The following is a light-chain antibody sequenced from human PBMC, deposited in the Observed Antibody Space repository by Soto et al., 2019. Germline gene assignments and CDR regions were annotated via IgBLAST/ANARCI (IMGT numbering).Light chain of an antibody. CDR2: LAS. CDR1: ESLQHSNGYNY. CDR3: MQFFRVPLP. V-gene: IGKV2-28*01. Sequence: VLPNSKLNLAVPPGESASISCRSSESLQHSNGYNYLDWYEQRPGQSPQLLIYLASNRASGVPDRFSGSGSGTDFTLQITRLEPEDVGFYYCMQFFRVPLPFGGGAKVDI. J-gene: IGKJ4*01.